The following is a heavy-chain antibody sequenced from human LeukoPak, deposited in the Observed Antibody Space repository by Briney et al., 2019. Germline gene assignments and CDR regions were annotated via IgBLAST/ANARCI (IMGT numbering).Heavy chain of an antibody. J-gene: IGHJ4*02. Sequence: GGSLRLSCEASGFTFSAYSMNWVRQAPGEGLEWVSSISSSSSSIHYADSVKGRFTISRDNANHALYLQMNSLRVDDTGVYYCARGPEYGSGSYWGQGTLVTVSS. D-gene: IGHD3-10*01. CDR1: GFTFSAYS. CDR3: ARGPEYGSGSY. V-gene: IGHV3-21*01. CDR2: ISSSSSSI.